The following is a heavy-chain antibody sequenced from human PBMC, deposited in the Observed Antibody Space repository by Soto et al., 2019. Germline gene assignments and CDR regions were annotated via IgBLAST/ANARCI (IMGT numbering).Heavy chain of an antibody. CDR2: TYYRSKWYN. D-gene: IGHD5-12*01. CDR3: ARCVGYDLGPYYYYGMDV. J-gene: IGHJ6*02. Sequence: SQTLSLTCAISGDSVSSNSAAWNWIRQSPSRGLEWLGRTYYRSKWYNDYAVSVKSRITINPDTSKNQFSLQLNSVTPEDTAVYYCARCVGYDLGPYYYYGMDVWGQGTTVTVSS. V-gene: IGHV6-1*01. CDR1: GDSVSSNSAA.